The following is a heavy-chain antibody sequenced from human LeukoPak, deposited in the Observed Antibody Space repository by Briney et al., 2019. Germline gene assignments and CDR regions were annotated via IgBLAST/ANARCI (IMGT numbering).Heavy chain of an antibody. CDR1: GGSFSGYY. V-gene: IGHV4-34*01. J-gene: IGHJ6*02. CDR3: ARGGPYCISGSCFSYLDV. D-gene: IGHD2-15*01. CDR2: ISHSGTT. Sequence: SETLSLTCAVFGGSFSGYYCSWIRQSPGKGLEWIGEISHSGTTNYNPSLKSRVSVSVDTSKNQFSLTLSSVTAADTAVYYCARGGPYCISGSCFSYLDVWGLGTTVTVSS.